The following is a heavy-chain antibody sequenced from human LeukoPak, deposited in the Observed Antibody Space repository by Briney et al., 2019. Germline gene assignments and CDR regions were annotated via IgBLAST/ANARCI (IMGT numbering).Heavy chain of an antibody. CDR1: GGTFSSYA. V-gene: IGHV1-18*01. D-gene: IGHD6-19*01. CDR2: ISAYNVNT. Sequence: ASVKVSCKASGGTFSSYAITWVRQAPGQGLEWMGWISAYNVNTNHAQKLQGRVAMTTDTSTSTAYMELRSLRSDDTAVYYCARWLAVAGQNWFDPWGQGTLVTVSS. CDR3: ARWLAVAGQNWFDP. J-gene: IGHJ5*02.